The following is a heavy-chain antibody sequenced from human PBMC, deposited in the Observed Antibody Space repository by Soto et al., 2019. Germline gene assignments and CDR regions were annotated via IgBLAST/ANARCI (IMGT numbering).Heavy chain of an antibody. CDR3: ATRITTAPY. V-gene: IGHV3-66*01. Sequence: EVRLVQSGGGLVQPGGSLRLSCAASLFIVSDNYMSWVRQAPGKGLEWVSLIYSGGGTDYAESVKGRFTISKDNSKNTLYLQMNSLKAEDTGIYYCATRITTAPYWGQGTVVIVSS. CDR2: IYSGGGT. CDR1: LFIVSDNY. J-gene: IGHJ4*02. D-gene: IGHD3-22*01.